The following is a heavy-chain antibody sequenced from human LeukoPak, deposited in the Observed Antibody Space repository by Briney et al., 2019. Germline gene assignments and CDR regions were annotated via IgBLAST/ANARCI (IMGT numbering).Heavy chain of an antibody. Sequence: PGGSLRLSCAASGFSVSANYIIWVRQAPRKGLEWVSVIYGGDKTNHADSVKGRFTISRDSSENTLYLQMNSLRAEDTAVYYCAGSITTPGGFDYWGQGTPVTVSS. D-gene: IGHD6-13*01. CDR3: AGSITTPGGFDY. J-gene: IGHJ4*02. V-gene: IGHV3-53*01. CDR1: GFSVSANY. CDR2: IYGGDKT.